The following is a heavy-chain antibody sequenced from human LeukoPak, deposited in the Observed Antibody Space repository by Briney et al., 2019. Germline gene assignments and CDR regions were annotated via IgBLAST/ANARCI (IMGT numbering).Heavy chain of an antibody. CDR2: IYSGGST. Sequence: GGSLRLSCAASGFTVSSNYMSWVRQASGKGLEWVSVIYSGGSTYYADSVKGRFTISRDNSKNTLYLQMNSLRAEDTAVYYCGRFVRGDYFDYWGQGTLVTVSS. CDR1: GFTVSSNY. CDR3: GRFVRGDYFDY. V-gene: IGHV3-66*01. D-gene: IGHD3-10*01. J-gene: IGHJ4*02.